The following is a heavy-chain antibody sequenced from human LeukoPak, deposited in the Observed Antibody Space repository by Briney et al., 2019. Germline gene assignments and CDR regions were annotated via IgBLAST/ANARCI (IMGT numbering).Heavy chain of an antibody. Sequence: GGSLRLSCAASGFTFSSYNMNWVRQAPGKGLEWVSSISSSSSYIYYADSVKGRFTISRDNAKNSLYLQMNSLRAEDTAVYYCARGLDYCGSGSYYRSVWGKGTTVTVSS. CDR1: GFTFSSYN. J-gene: IGHJ6*04. D-gene: IGHD3-10*01. CDR3: ARGLDYCGSGSYYRSV. V-gene: IGHV3-21*01. CDR2: ISSSSSYI.